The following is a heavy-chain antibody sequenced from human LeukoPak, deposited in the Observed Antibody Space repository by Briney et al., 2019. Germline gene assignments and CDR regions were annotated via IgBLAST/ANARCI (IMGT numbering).Heavy chain of an antibody. Sequence: ASVKVSCKASGYTFTGYYMHWVRQAPGQGLEWMGWINPNSGGTNYAQKFQGRVTMTRDTSISTAYMELSRLRSDDTAVYYCARVLVPKYNWNFPFDYWGQGTLVTVSS. CDR1: GYTFTGYY. V-gene: IGHV1-2*02. J-gene: IGHJ4*02. CDR3: ARVLVPKYNWNFPFDY. CDR2: INPNSGGT. D-gene: IGHD1-7*01.